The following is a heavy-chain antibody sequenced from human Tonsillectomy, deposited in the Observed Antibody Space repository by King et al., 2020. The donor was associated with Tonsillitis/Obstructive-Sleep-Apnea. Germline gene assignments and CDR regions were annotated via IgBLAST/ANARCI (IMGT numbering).Heavy chain of an antibody. D-gene: IGHD4-17*01. CDR3: AREWDGDYRLGNWFDP. V-gene: IGHV4-34*01. CDR1: GGSFSGYY. CDR2: INHSGST. Sequence: VQLQQWGAGLLKPSETLSLTCAVYGGSFSGYYWSWIRQPPGKGLEWIGEINHSGSTNYNPSLKSRVTISVDTSKNQFSLKLSSVTAADTAVYYCAREWDGDYRLGNWFDPWGQGTLVTVSS. J-gene: IGHJ5*02.